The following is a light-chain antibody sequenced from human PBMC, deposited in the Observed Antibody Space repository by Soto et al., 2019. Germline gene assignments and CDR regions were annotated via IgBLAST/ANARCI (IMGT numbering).Light chain of an antibody. V-gene: IGKV3-20*01. CDR3: QQYGSSPQYT. Sequence: EIVLTQSPGTLSLSPGERATLSCRASQTISGTYLAWYQQKPGQAPRLLIYSSSSRAAGVSDRFSGSGSGTDFSLTISRLEPEDFAVYYCQQYGSSPQYTFGQGTKLEIK. CDR2: SSS. CDR1: QTISGTY. J-gene: IGKJ2*01.